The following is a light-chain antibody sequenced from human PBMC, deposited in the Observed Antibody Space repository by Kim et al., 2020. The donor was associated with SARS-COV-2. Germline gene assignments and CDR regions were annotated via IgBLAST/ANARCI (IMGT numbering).Light chain of an antibody. CDR1: SSDVGGYNY. V-gene: IGLV2-11*01. CDR3: CSYAGSYTWV. J-gene: IGLJ3*02. CDR2: DVS. Sequence: GQSVTISCTGTSSDVGGYNYVSWYQQHPGKAPKRMIYDVSKRPSGVPDRFSASKSGNTASLTISGLQAEDEADYYCCSYAGSYTWVFGGGTQLTVL.